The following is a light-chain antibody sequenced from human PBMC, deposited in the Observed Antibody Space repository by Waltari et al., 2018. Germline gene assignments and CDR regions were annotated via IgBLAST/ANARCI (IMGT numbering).Light chain of an antibody. CDR2: EVS. Sequence: QSALTQPASVSGSPGQSITISCTGTSSDVGGYNYVSWYQQHPGKAPKLMIYEVSNRPSGVSNRFSGSKSANTASLAISGLQAEDEADYYCISYTSSRSWVFGGGTKLTVL. CDR1: SSDVGGYNY. CDR3: ISYTSSRSWV. J-gene: IGLJ3*02. V-gene: IGLV2-14*01.